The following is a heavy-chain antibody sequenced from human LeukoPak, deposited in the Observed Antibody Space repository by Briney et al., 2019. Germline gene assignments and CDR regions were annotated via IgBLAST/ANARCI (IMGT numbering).Heavy chain of an antibody. CDR1: GFIFSSYG. CDR2: ISYDGSNK. J-gene: IGHJ4*02. V-gene: IGHV3-30*18. Sequence: GGSLRLSCAASGFIFSSYGMHWVRQAPGKGLEWVAVISYDGSNKYYADSVKGRFTISRDNSKNTLCLQMNSLRAEDTAVYYCAKDGGQITMVRGVIDYWGQGTLVTVSS. D-gene: IGHD3-10*01. CDR3: AKDGGQITMVRGVIDY.